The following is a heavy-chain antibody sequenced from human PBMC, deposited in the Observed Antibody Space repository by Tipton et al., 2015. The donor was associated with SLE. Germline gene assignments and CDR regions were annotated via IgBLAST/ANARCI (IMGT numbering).Heavy chain of an antibody. CDR3: ARVGSGSYERGFDAFDI. CDR1: GGSISSISYY. Sequence: TLSLTCTVSGGSISSISYYWGWSRQPPGKGLVGFGSIDYSGSTYYNPSLKSRVTISVDTSKNQFSLKLSSVTAADTAVYYCARVGSGSYERGFDAFDIWGQGTMVTVSS. V-gene: IGHV4-39*07. D-gene: IGHD1-26*01. J-gene: IGHJ3*02. CDR2: IDYSGST.